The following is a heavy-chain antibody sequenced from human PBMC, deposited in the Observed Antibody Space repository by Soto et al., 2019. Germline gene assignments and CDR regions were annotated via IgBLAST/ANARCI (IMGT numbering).Heavy chain of an antibody. CDR1: GFTFSSYG. Sequence: QVQLVESGGGVVQPGRSLRLSCAASGFTFSSYGMHWVRQAPGKGLEWVAVISYDGSNKYYADSVKGRFTISRDNSKNTLYLQMNSLRAEDTAVYYCALGATVTPWAYYYGMDVWGQGTTVTVSS. J-gene: IGHJ6*02. CDR3: ALGATVTPWAYYYGMDV. D-gene: IGHD4-4*01. V-gene: IGHV3-30*03. CDR2: ISYDGSNK.